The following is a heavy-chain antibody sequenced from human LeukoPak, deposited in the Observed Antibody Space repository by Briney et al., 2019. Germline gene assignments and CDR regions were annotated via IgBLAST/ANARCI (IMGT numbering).Heavy chain of an antibody. V-gene: IGHV3-21*01. Sequence: GGSLRLSCAASGFTFSTYSMNWVRQAPGKGLEWVSFISTSSNYIYYADSVKGRFTISRDNAKNSLYLQMNSLRAEDTAVYYCARNKKGDRYTYGHDYWGQGTLVTVSS. J-gene: IGHJ4*02. D-gene: IGHD5-18*01. CDR1: GFTFSTYS. CDR3: ARNKKGDRYTYGHDY. CDR2: ISTSSNYI.